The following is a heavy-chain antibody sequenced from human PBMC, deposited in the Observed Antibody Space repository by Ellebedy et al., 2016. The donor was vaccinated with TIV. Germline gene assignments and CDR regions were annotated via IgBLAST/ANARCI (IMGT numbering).Heavy chain of an antibody. CDR2: INPNSGAT. J-gene: IGHJ6*02. V-gene: IGHV1-2*02. CDR1: GYTFTVNY. CDR3: ARVFEDGDYYYYYGLDV. D-gene: IGHD3-3*01. Sequence: AASVKVSCKASGYTFTVNYIHWVRQARGQGLEWIGWINPNSGATIYPQKFQGRVTMTRDTSISTAYMELSRLRSDDTAVYYCARVFEDGDYYYYYGLDVWGQGTTVTVSS.